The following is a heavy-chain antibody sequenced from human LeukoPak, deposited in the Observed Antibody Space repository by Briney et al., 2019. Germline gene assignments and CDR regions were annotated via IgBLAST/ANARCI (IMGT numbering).Heavy chain of an antibody. J-gene: IGHJ4*02. Sequence: PGGSLRLSCAASGFTVSSNYMNWVRQAPGKGLEWVSVIYSGGSTYYADSVKGRFTISRANSKNTLYLQMNSLRAEDTAVYYCTRFNNFDYWGQGTLVTVSS. CDR2: IYSGGST. V-gene: IGHV3-53*01. CDR1: GFTVSSNY. CDR3: TRFNNFDY.